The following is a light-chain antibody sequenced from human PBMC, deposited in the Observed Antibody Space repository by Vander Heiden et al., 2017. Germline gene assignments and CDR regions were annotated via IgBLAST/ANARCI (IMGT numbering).Light chain of an antibody. Sequence: QSALTQPASVSGSPGQSITIPCTGTSSDVGGYNYVSWYQQHPGKAPKLMIHDVSDRPSGVSNRFSGSKSGNTASLTISGLQAEDEADYYCSSYTGSSTLPYVFGTGTKVTVL. CDR2: DVS. J-gene: IGLJ1*01. CDR3: SSYTGSSTLPYV. CDR1: SSDVGGYNY. V-gene: IGLV2-14*03.